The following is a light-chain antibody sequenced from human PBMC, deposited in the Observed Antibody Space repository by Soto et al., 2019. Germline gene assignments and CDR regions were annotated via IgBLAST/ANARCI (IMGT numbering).Light chain of an antibody. CDR1: QTINNW. V-gene: IGKV1-5*01. CDR2: HAS. CDR3: QHYNSYPWK. J-gene: IGKJ1*01. Sequence: GDRVTITCRASQTINNWLAWYQQKPGKAPNLMIYHASNLETGVPSRFSDSAFGTEFTLTISSLQPDDFATYYCQHYNSYPWKFGQGTKVEIK.